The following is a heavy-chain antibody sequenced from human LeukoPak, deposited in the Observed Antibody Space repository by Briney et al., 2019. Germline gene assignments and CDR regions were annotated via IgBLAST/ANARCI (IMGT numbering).Heavy chain of an antibody. CDR2: IYYGGSS. J-gene: IGHJ5*02. V-gene: IGHV4-39*01. Sequence: SETLSLTCTVSGGSISSSNYYWGWIRQPPGKGLEWIGSIYYGGSSYYNPSLKSRVTISVDTSKNQFSLKLSSVTAADTAVYYCARHAVSIAAAAPYNWFDPWGQGTLVTVSS. CDR3: ARHAVSIAAAAPYNWFDP. D-gene: IGHD6-13*01. CDR1: GGSISSSNYY.